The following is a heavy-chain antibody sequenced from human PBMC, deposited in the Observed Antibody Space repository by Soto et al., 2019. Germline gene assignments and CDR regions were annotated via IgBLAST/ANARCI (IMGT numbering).Heavy chain of an antibody. D-gene: IGHD2-8*02. CDR1: GGSISSYY. CDR3: ARRSGGNFDY. Sequence: QVQLQESGPGLVKPSETLSLTCTVSGGSISSYYWSWIRQPPGKGLEWIGYIYYSGSTNYNPSLKARVTISVDTSKNQSSLKLTSVTAADTAVYYCARRSGGNFDYWGQGTLVTVSS. CDR2: IYYSGST. J-gene: IGHJ4*02. V-gene: IGHV4-59*01.